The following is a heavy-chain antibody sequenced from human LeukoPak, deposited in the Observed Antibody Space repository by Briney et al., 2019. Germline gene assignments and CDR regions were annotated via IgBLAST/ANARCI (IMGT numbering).Heavy chain of an antibody. J-gene: IGHJ6*02. CDR2: INTNTGNP. V-gene: IGHV7-4-1*02. Sequence: ASVTVSCKASGYTFTSYAMNWVRQAPGQGLEWMGWINTNTGNPTYAQGFTGRFVFSLDTSVSTAYLQISSLKAEDTAVYYCARDPLWFGELGMDVWGQGTTVTVSS. CDR1: GYTFTSYA. CDR3: ARDPLWFGELGMDV. D-gene: IGHD3-10*01.